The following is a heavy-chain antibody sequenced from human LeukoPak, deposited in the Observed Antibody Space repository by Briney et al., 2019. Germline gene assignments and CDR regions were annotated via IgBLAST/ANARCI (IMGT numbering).Heavy chain of an antibody. Sequence: GGSLRLSCAAPGFTFSSYSMNWVRQAPGKGLEWVSSISSSSSYIYYADSVKGRFTISRDNAKNSLYLQMNSLRAEDTAVYYCAGAVAEQWLVGVEFDYWGQGTLVTVSS. V-gene: IGHV3-21*01. CDR1: GFTFSSYS. D-gene: IGHD6-19*01. CDR3: AGAVAEQWLVGVEFDY. CDR2: ISSSSSYI. J-gene: IGHJ4*02.